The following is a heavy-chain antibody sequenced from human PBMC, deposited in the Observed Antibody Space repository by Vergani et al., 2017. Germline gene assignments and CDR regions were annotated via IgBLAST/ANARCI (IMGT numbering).Heavy chain of an antibody. V-gene: IGHV4-34*01. CDR3: ARVQELYDFWSGYRVRYYYYMDV. J-gene: IGHJ6*03. CDR2: INHSGST. D-gene: IGHD3-3*01. Sequence: QVQLQQWGAGLLKPSETLSLTCAVYGGSFSGYYWSWIRQPPGKGLEWIGKINHSGSTNYNPSLKSRVTISVDTSKNQFSLKLSSVTAADTAVYYCARVQELYDFWSGYRVRYYYYMDVWGKGTTVTVSS. CDR1: GGSFSGYY.